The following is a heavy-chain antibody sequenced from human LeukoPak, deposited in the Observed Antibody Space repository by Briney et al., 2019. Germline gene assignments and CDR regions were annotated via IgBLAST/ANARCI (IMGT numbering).Heavy chain of an antibody. CDR1: GYSISSGYY. CDR3: ARDYRSGSFHFDY. J-gene: IGHJ4*02. CDR2: IYHSGST. V-gene: IGHV4-38-2*02. Sequence: SETLSLTCAVSGYSISSGYYWGWIRQPPGKGREWIGSIYHSGSTYYNPSLKRRVTISVDTSKNQFSLKLSSVTAADTAVYYCARDYRSGSFHFDYWGQGTLVTVSS. D-gene: IGHD3-10*01.